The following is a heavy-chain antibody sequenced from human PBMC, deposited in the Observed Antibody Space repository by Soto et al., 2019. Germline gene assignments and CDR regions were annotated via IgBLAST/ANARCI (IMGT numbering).Heavy chain of an antibody. V-gene: IGHV1-18*01. CDR3: ARCYCSVGSCFTCWHFDL. D-gene: IGHD2-15*01. CDR2: ISVEKGDT. CDR1: GYTFSTFG. Sequence: QVQVVQSGAEVKKPGASVKVACKASGYTFSTFGMSWVRQAPGQGLEWMGWISVEKGDTNSAQKFQDRVTMTTDTSTGTAYMELRSLTSDDTAVYYCARCYCSVGSCFTCWHFDLWGRGTLDTVSS. J-gene: IGHJ2*01.